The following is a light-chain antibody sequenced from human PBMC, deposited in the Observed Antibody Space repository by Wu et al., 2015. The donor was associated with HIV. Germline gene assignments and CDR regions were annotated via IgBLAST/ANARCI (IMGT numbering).Light chain of an antibody. CDR1: QSFSSNF. CDR2: AAS. J-gene: IGKJ4*01. V-gene: IGKV3-20*01. CDR3: CENSNIPLT. Sequence: EIVLTQSPGTLSLSPGEGATLSCRASQSFSSNFLAWYQQKPGQAPRVLIYAASRRATGIPDRFSGSGSGTDFTLTISGLEPEDFAVYYCCENSNIPLTFGGGPRWRS.